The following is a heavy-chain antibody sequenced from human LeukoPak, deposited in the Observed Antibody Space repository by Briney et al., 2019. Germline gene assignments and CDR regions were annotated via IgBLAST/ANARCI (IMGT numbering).Heavy chain of an antibody. CDR3: ARDHCTSSGCYEYYYYGLDV. CDR1: AYTFTDYY. CDR2: INPNSGGT. J-gene: IGHJ6*02. Sequence: ASVKVSCKASAYTFTDYYMHWVRQAPGQGLEWMGWINPNSGGTEYAQEFQGRVTMTRDTSISTAYMELSRLRSDDTAVYYCARDHCTSSGCYEYYYYGLDVWGQGTTVTVSS. V-gene: IGHV1-2*02. D-gene: IGHD2-2*01.